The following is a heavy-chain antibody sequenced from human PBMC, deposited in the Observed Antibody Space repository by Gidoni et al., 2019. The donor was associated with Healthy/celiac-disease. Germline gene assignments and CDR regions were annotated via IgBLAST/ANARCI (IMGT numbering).Heavy chain of an antibody. V-gene: IGHV3-21*01. Sequence: EVQLVESGGGLLKPGGSLRRSCAASGFTFSSYSMNWVRQAPVKGLEWVSSISSSSSYIDYADSVKGRFTISRDNAKNSLYLQMNSLRAEDTAVYYCARADDYGDYWGQGTLVTVSS. CDR1: GFTFSSYS. CDR2: ISSSSSYI. J-gene: IGHJ4*02. CDR3: ARADDYGDY.